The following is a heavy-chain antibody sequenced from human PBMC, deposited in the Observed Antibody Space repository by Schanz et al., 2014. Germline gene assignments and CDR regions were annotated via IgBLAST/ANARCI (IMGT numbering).Heavy chain of an antibody. V-gene: IGHV3-23*04. D-gene: IGHD5-12*01. CDR1: GFSFSSYA. Sequence: VQLVESGGGLVQPGGSLRLSCAASGFSFSSYAMGWVRQARGKGLEWVSAMNESHSTIYYADSVRGRFTISRDNAENTLFLQMNSLRAEDTAVYYCARDFHGYGPHLDYWGQGSLVTVSS. CDR2: MNESHSTI. J-gene: IGHJ4*02. CDR3: ARDFHGYGPHLDY.